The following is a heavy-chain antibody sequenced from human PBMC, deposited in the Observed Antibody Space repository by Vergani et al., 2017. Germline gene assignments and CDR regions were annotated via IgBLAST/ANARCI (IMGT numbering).Heavy chain of an antibody. CDR3: SRDLQVDYDFWSGYYSDRYYYGMDV. J-gene: IGHJ6*02. V-gene: IGHV1-46*01. CDR1: GYTFTSYY. CDR2: INPSGGST. Sequence: QVQLVQSGAEVKKPGASVTVSCKASGYTFTSYYMHWVRQAPGQGLEWMGIINPSGGSTSYAQKFQGRVTMTRDTSTSTVYMELSSLRSEATAVYYCSRDLQVDYDFWSGYYSDRYYYGMDVWGQGTTVTVSS. D-gene: IGHD3-3*01.